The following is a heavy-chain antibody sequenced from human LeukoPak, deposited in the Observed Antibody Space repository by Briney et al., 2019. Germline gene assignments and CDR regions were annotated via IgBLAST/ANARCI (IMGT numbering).Heavy chain of an antibody. D-gene: IGHD1-14*01. CDR1: GYTFTSYD. CDR3: ARGAENWFDP. J-gene: IGHJ5*02. Sequence: ASVKVSCKASGYTFTSYDINWVRQATGQGLEWMGWMNPNSGKTGYAQKFQGRVTMTRKPSISTAYMELSSLRSEDTAVYYCARGAENWFDPWGQGTLVTVSS. V-gene: IGHV1-8*01. CDR2: MNPNSGKT.